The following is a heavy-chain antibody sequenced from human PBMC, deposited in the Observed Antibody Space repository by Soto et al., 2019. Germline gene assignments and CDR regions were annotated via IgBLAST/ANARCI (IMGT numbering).Heavy chain of an antibody. CDR2: IYWDDDR. J-gene: IGHJ5*02. Sequence: QITLKESGPTLVKPTQTLTLTCTFSGFSFSTPGVGVGWIRQPPGEALEWLALIYWDDDRRYSPSLRSRLTIPKDTSKNQVVLPITNMDPVDTATYYCVSGSFPNWFDPWGRGILVTVSS. D-gene: IGHD3-10*01. V-gene: IGHV2-5*02. CDR3: VSGSFPNWFDP. CDR1: GFSFSTPGVG.